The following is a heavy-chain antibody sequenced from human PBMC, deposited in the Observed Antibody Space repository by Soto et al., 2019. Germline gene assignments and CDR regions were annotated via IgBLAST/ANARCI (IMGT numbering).Heavy chain of an antibody. CDR2: ISGSGGST. V-gene: IGHV3-23*01. J-gene: IGHJ6*02. D-gene: IGHD6-6*01. CDR1: GFTFSSYA. Sequence: GGSLRLSCAASGFTFSSYAMSWVRQAPGKGLEWVSAISGSGGSTYYADSVKGRFTISRDNSKSTLCLQMNGLRAEETAVYYCAKHARIAARPSFQPGYYYYGMDVWGQGTTVTVAS. CDR3: AKHARIAARPSFQPGYYYYGMDV.